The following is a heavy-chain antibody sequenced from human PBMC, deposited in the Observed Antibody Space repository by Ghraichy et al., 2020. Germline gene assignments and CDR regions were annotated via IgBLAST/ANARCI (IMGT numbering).Heavy chain of an antibody. CDR1: GYTFTGYW. D-gene: IGHD7-27*01. Sequence: GESLNISCKGSGYTFTGYWIGWVRLMSGKGLEWMGIIFPGDSNNRYSPSFQGQVPISAEKPINTAYLQWSSLKASDTAMYYCARLRGASFPLGWFDPWGQGTLLTVSS. CDR3: ARLRGASFPLGWFDP. J-gene: IGHJ5*02. CDR2: IFPGDSNN. V-gene: IGHV5-51*01.